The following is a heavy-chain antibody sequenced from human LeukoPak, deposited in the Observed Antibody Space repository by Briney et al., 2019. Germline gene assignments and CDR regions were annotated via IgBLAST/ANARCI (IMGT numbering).Heavy chain of an antibody. CDR3: ARSYYYDSSGYESGYDY. CDR2: ISAYNGNT. Sequence: ASVKVSCKASGYTFTSYGISWVRQAPGQGLEWMGWISAYNGNTNYAQKLQGRVTMTTDTSTSTAYMELRSLRSDDTAVYYCARSYYYDSSGYESGYDYWGQGTLVTVSS. V-gene: IGHV1-18*01. D-gene: IGHD3-22*01. J-gene: IGHJ4*02. CDR1: GYTFTSYG.